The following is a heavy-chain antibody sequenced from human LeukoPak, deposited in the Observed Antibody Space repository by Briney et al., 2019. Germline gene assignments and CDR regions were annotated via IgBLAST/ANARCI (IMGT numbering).Heavy chain of an antibody. CDR1: GDSVSNGNYY. V-gene: IGHV4-61*01. CDR3: ARGGDYYASGTYYAFDP. D-gene: IGHD3-10*01. CDR2: IYYTGST. Sequence: SETLSLTCTVSGDSVSNGNYYWSWLRQPPGKALEWIGYIYYTGSTYYDPSLEGRVTISVDTSRNQFSVKLSSVTAADTAVYYCARGGDYYASGTYYAFDPWGQGTLVTVSS. J-gene: IGHJ5*02.